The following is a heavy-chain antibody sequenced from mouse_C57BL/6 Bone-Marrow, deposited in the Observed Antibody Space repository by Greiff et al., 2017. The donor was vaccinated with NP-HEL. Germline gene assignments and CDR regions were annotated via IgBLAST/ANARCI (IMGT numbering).Heavy chain of an antibody. CDR1: GYTFTSYW. Sequence: QVQLQQPGAELVKPGASVKLSCKASGYTFTSYWMQWVKQRPGQGLEWIGEIDPSDSYTNYNQKFKGKATLTVDTSSSTAYMQLSSLTSEDSAVYYCARGTGYGSWFACWGKGTLVTVSA. D-gene: IGHD3-2*02. CDR3: ARGTGYGSWFAC. J-gene: IGHJ3*01. V-gene: IGHV1-50*01. CDR2: IDPSDSYT.